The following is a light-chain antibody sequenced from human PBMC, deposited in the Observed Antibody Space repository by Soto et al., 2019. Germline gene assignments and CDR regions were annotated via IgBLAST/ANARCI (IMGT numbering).Light chain of an antibody. V-gene: IGKV3-11*01. Sequence: RVSTQSPATLSLSPGERATLSCRASQSVSNYLAWFQQKPGQAPRLLIYDASNRATGIPARFSGSGSGTDFTLTICSLEPEDFAVYYCQQRSSWPLLTFGGGTKVEI. CDR3: QQRSSWPLLT. CDR2: DAS. CDR1: QSVSNY. J-gene: IGKJ4*01.